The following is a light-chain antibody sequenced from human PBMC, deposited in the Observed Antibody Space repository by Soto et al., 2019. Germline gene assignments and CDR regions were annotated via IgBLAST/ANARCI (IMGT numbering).Light chain of an antibody. J-gene: IGLJ1*01. CDR3: ASLDDSLNGYV. Sequence: QSVLTQPPSASGTPGQRVTISCSGSSSNIGSNTVNWYQQLPGTAPKLLIYSNNQRPSGGPDRFSGSKSGTSASLAISGLQSEDEADYYCASLDDSLNGYVFGTGTKVTVL. V-gene: IGLV1-44*01. CDR1: SSNIGSNT. CDR2: SNN.